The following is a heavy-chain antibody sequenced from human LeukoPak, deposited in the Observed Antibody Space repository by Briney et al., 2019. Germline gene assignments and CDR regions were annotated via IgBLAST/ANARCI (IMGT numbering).Heavy chain of an antibody. Sequence: GGSLRLSCAASGFTFSSYAMSWVRQATGKGLEWVSAISGSGGSTYYADSVKGRFTISRDNSKNTLYLQMNSLRAEDTAVYYCAKGQLRYFDWLFIPFDYWGQGTLVTVSS. CDR3: AKGQLRYFDWLFIPFDY. J-gene: IGHJ4*02. CDR2: ISGSGGST. CDR1: GFTFSSYA. D-gene: IGHD3-9*01. V-gene: IGHV3-23*01.